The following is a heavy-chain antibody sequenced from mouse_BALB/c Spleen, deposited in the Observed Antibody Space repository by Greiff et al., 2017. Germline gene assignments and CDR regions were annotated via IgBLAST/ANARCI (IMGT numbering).Heavy chain of an antibody. Sequence: EVMLVESGPGLVKPSQSLSLTCTVTGYSITSDYAWNWIRQFPGNKLEWMGYISYSGSTSYNPSLKSRISITRDTSKNQFFLQLNSVTTEDTATYYCARSEDYDVRGYAMDYWGQGTSVTVSS. V-gene: IGHV3-2*02. CDR2: ISYSGST. CDR1: GYSITSDYA. CDR3: ARSEDYDVRGYAMDY. J-gene: IGHJ4*01. D-gene: IGHD2-4*01.